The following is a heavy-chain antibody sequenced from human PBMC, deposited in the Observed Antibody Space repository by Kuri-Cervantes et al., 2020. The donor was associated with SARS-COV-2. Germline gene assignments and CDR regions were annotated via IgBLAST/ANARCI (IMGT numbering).Heavy chain of an antibody. Sequence: GESLKISCAASGFTFSSYSMNWVRQAPGKGLEWVLVIYSGGSTYYADSVKGRFTISRHNSKNTLYLQMNSLRAEDTAVYYCARDPVNGITGRMFGMDVWGQGTTVTVSS. D-gene: IGHD1-20*01. CDR3: ARDPVNGITGRMFGMDV. J-gene: IGHJ6*02. CDR1: GFTFSSYS. V-gene: IGHV3-53*04. CDR2: IYSGGST.